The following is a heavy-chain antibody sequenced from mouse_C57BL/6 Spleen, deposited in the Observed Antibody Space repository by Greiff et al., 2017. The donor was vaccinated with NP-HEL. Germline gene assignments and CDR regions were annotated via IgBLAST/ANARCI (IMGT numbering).Heavy chain of an antibody. D-gene: IGHD1-1*02. V-gene: IGHV1-15*01. J-gene: IGHJ2*01. CDR2: IDPETGGT. CDR1: GYTFTDYE. Sequence: VQLQQSGAELVRPGASVTLSCKASGYTFTDYEMHWVKQTPVHGLEWIGAIDPETGGTAYNQKFKGKAILTADKSSSTAYMELRSLTSEDSAVYYCTSLVGPYYFDYWGQGTTLTVSS. CDR3: TSLVGPYYFDY.